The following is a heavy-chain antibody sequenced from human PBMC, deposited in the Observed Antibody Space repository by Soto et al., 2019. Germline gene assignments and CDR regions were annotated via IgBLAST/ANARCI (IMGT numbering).Heavy chain of an antibody. D-gene: IGHD2-2*01. J-gene: IGHJ6*01. Sequence: GESMKISSKSSGYSFTSYWIGLVRHLPRKGVERMGIIEPGDSDTRYSPSFQGQVTISADKSISTAYLQWSSLKASDTAMYYCVRSNHAYCSGSSCYWYVMDVWGQGTTVNVSP. CDR2: IEPGDSDT. CDR3: VRSNHAYCSGSSCYWYVMDV. V-gene: IGHV5-51*01. CDR1: GYSFTSYW.